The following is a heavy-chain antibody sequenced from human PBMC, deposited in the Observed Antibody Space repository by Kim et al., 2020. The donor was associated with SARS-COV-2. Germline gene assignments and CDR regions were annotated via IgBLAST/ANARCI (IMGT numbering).Heavy chain of an antibody. J-gene: IGHJ4*02. CDR2: IYYSGST. V-gene: IGHV4-39*01. Sequence: SETLSLTCTVSGGSISSSSYYWGWIRQPPGKGLEWIGSIYYSGSTYYNPSLKSRVTISVDTSKNQFSLKLSSVTAADTAVYYCARIWGGRWVNEVFDYWGQGTLVTVSS. CDR3: ARIWGGRWVNEVFDY. CDR1: GGSISSSSYY. D-gene: IGHD3-16*01.